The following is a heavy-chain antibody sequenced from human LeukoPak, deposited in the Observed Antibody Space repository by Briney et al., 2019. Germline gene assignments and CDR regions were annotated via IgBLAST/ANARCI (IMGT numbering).Heavy chain of an antibody. J-gene: IGHJ4*02. V-gene: IGHV4-59*01. CDR3: ARDEVTGNYFDY. Sequence: SETLSLTCTVAALAISRYYWGWIRQPPVNGLEWIGYIYYSGSSNYNPSLKSRVTISVDTSKNQFSLKLSSVTAADTAVYYCARDEVTGNYFDYWGQGTLVTVSS. CDR1: ALAISRYY. CDR2: IYYSGSS.